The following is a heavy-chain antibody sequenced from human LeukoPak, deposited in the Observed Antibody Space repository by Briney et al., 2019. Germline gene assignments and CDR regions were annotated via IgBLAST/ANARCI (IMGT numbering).Heavy chain of an antibody. Sequence: SKTLSLTCTVSGGSISSGDYYWSWIRQPPGKGLEWIGYIYYCGSTYYNPSLKSRVTISVDTSKNQFSLKLSSVTAADTAVYYCASLVNMAGMIFFDIWGQGTMVTVSS. D-gene: IGHD6-19*01. J-gene: IGHJ3*02. V-gene: IGHV4-30-4*01. CDR1: GGSISSGDYY. CDR2: IYYCGST. CDR3: ASLVNMAGMIFFDI.